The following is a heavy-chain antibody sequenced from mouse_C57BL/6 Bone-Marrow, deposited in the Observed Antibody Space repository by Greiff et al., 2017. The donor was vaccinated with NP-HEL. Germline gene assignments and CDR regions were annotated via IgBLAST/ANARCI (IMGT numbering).Heavy chain of an antibody. J-gene: IGHJ2*01. CDR2: FHPYNDDT. V-gene: IGHV1-47*01. CDR3: ARGGNYWYYFCY. Sequence: VQLQQSGAELVKPGASVKMSCKASGYTFTTYPIEWVKQNHGKSLEWIGNFHPYNDDTEYNEKFKNKATLTVEKSSSTVYLELSRLTSDDSSVYYCARGGNYWYYFCYWGQSTTLPGSS. CDR1: GYTFTTYP. D-gene: IGHD2-1*01.